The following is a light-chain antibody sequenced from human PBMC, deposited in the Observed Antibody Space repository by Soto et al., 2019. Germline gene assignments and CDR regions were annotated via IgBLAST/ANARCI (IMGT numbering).Light chain of an antibody. V-gene: IGKV3-20*01. CDR2: GAS. Sequence: EIVLTQSPGTLSLSPGERATLSCRASQSVTSNYLAWYQQKLGQAPRLLIYGASSRATGIPDRFSGSGSGTDFTLTISRLEPEDFAVYYCQQYGITPFAFGPGTRVDIK. J-gene: IGKJ3*01. CDR1: QSVTSNY. CDR3: QQYGITPFA.